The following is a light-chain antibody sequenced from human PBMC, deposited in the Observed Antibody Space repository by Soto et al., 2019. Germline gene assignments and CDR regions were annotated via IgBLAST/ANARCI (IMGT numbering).Light chain of an antibody. CDR1: SSDVGGYNY. Sequence: QSALTQPPSASGSPGQSVTISCTGTSSDVGGYNYVSWYQHHPGKAPKLIIYEVYKRPSGVPDGFSGSKSGNTAALTVSGLQAEDEADYYCSSYVGTNSYVFGTGTKVTVL. V-gene: IGLV2-8*01. J-gene: IGLJ1*01. CDR3: SSYVGTNSYV. CDR2: EVY.